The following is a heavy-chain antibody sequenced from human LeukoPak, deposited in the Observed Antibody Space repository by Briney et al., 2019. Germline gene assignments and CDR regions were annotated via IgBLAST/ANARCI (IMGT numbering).Heavy chain of an antibody. CDR2: VNHSGST. D-gene: IGHD3-22*01. Sequence: SETLSLTCAVYGGSFSGYYWSWIRQPPGKGLEWIGEVNHSGSTNYNPSLKSRVTISVDTSKNQFSLKLSSVTAADTAVYYCARGSHTDYYDSSGYYHGYWGHGTLVTVSS. V-gene: IGHV4-34*01. CDR3: ARGSHTDYYDSSGYYHGY. J-gene: IGHJ4*01. CDR1: GGSFSGYY.